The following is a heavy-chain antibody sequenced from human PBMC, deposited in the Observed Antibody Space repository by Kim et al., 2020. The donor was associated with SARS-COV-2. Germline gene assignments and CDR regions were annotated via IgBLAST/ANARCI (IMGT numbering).Heavy chain of an antibody. CDR2: IKQDGSEK. Sequence: GGSLRLSCAASGFTFSSYWMSWVRQAPGKGLEWVANIKQDGSEKYYVDSVKGRFTISRDNAKNSLYLQMNSLRAEDTAVYYCAREGGDYNYYYGMDVWGQRTTVAVSS. J-gene: IGHJ6*02. V-gene: IGHV3-7*01. CDR1: GFTFSSYW. CDR3: AREGGDYNYYYGMDV. D-gene: IGHD4-17*01.